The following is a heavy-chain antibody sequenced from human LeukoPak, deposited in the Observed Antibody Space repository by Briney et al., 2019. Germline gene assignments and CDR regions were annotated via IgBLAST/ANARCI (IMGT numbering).Heavy chain of an antibody. CDR3: AREPYDYVWGSYFAPNFDH. V-gene: IGHV1-2*02. Sequence: ASVKVSCKASGYTFSNYGISWVRQAPGQGLEWMGWINPNSGGTNYAQKFQGRVTMTRDTSISTAYMGLSRLRSDDTAVYYCAREPYDYVWGSYFAPNFDHWGQGTLVTVSS. J-gene: IGHJ4*02. D-gene: IGHD3-16*01. CDR1: GYTFSNYG. CDR2: INPNSGGT.